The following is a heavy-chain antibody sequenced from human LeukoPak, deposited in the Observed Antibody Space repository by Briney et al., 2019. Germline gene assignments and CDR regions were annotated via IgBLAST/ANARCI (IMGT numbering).Heavy chain of an antibody. CDR3: AREAVAGVIYY. D-gene: IGHD6-19*01. Sequence: ESGPTLVNPTQTLTLTCTFSGFSLSTSGMCVSWIRQPPGKALEWLARIDWDDDKYYSTSLKTRPTISKDTSKNQVVLTMTNMDPVDTATYYRAREAVAGVIYYWGQGTLVTVSS. CDR2: IDWDDDK. V-gene: IGHV2-70*11. J-gene: IGHJ4*02. CDR1: GFSLSTSGMC.